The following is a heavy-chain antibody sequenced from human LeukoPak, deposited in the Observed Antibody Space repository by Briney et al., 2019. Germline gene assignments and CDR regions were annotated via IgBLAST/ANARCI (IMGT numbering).Heavy chain of an antibody. Sequence: GASVKVSCKASGYTFTAYYIHWVRQAPGQGLEWMGWINPDSGDTNYAQKFQGGVTMTRDTSISTAYMELSRLRSDDTAVYYCARDPYDYVWGSYRYHAFDIWGQGTMVTVSS. CDR1: GYTFTAYY. V-gene: IGHV1-2*02. J-gene: IGHJ3*02. CDR3: ARDPYDYVWGSYRYHAFDI. CDR2: INPDSGDT. D-gene: IGHD3-16*02.